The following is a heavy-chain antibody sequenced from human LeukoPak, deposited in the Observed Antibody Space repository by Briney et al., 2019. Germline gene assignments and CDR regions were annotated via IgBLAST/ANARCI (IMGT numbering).Heavy chain of an antibody. D-gene: IGHD2-2*01. CDR2: INHSGST. J-gene: IGHJ4*02. Sequence: PSETLSLTCAVYGGSFSGYYWSWIRQPPGKGLEWIGEINHSGSTNYNPSLKSRVTISVDTSKNQFSLKVSSVTAADTAVYYCARRGYCSSVNCYRPLDYWGQGTLVTVSS. V-gene: IGHV4-34*01. CDR3: ARRGYCSSVNCYRPLDY. CDR1: GGSFSGYY.